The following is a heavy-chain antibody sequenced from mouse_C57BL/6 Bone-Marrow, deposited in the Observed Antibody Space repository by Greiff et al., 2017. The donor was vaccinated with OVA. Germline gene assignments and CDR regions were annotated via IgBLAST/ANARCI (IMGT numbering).Heavy chain of an antibody. D-gene: IGHD3-2*02. J-gene: IGHJ3*01. CDR2: IYPGDGDI. V-gene: IGHV1-80*01. CDR3: ARAQLRIWFAY. CDR1: GYAFSSYW. Sequence: QVQLQQSGAELVKPGASVKISCKASGYAFSSYWMNWVKQRPGKGLEWIGQIYPGDGDINYNGKFKGKATLTADKSSSTAYMQLSSLTSEDSAVYFCARAQLRIWFAYWGQGTLVTVSA.